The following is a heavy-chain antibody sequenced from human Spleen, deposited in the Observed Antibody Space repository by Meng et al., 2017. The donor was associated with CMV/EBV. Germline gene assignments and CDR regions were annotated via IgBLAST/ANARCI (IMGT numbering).Heavy chain of an antibody. Sequence: GGSLRLSCAASGFTFSSHWMSWARQAPGKGLEWVANIKEDGSQTYYVDSVKGRFTISRDNAKNLLYLQMISLRAEDTAIYYCAKQLTGAAAWWFDPWGQGTLVTVSS. CDR2: IKEDGSQT. J-gene: IGHJ5*02. V-gene: IGHV3-7*01. CDR3: AKQLTGAAAWWFDP. CDR1: GFTFSSHW. D-gene: IGHD6-13*01.